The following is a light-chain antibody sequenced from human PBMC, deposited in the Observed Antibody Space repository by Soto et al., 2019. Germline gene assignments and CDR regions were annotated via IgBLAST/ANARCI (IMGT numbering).Light chain of an antibody. CDR1: SSDVGGYNY. CDR3: QSYDDKVRV. Sequence: QSAPTQPASVSGSPGQSITISCTGTSSDVGGYNYVSWYQQHPGKAPKLVISQVTNRPSGVSNRFSGSKSGNTAFLTISGLQAEDEADYYCQSYDDKVRVFGGGTKVTVL. V-gene: IGLV2-14*01. J-gene: IGLJ3*02. CDR2: QVT.